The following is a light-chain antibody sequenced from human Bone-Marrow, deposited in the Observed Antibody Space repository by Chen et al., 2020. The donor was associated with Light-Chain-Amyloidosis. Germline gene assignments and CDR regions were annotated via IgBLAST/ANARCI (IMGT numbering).Light chain of an antibody. Sequence: SYELTQPPSVSVSPGQTARITCAGDDLPTKYAYWYQQKPGQAPVLVIHRDTERPSGISERFSGSSSGTTGTLTISGVQAEDEADYHWQSANSSCTYEVIFGGGTKLTVL. V-gene: IGLV3-25*03. J-gene: IGLJ2*01. CDR1: DLPTKY. CDR2: RDT. CDR3: QSANSSCTYEVI.